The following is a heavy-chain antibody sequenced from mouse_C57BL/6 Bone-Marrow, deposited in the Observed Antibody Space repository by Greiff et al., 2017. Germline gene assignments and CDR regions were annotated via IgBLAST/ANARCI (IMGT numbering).Heavy chain of an antibody. CDR2: IYPGSGST. D-gene: IGHD3-1*01. V-gene: IGHV1-55*01. J-gene: IGHJ4*01. CDR3: GRRGYHIYAMDY. CDR1: GYTFTSYW. Sequence: VQLQQPGAELVQPGASVTMSCKASGYTFTSYWITWVQQRPGQGLEWIGDIYPGSGSTNYNEKFKSKATLTVDTSSRTAYMQRSSLTYEDAAVYYCGRRGYHIYAMDYWGQGTSVTVSS.